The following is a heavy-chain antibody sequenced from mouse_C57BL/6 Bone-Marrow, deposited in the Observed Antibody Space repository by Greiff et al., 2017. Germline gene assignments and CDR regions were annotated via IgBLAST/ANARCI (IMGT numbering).Heavy chain of an antibody. CDR1: GYTFTDYY. CDR3: ARRRRPYYFDY. V-gene: IGHV1-19*01. CDR2: INPYNGGT. J-gene: IGHJ2*01. Sequence: EVQLQESGPVLVKPGASVKMSCKASGYTFTDYYMNWVKQSHGKSLEWIGVINPYNGGTSYNQKFKGKATLTVDKSSSTAYMELNSLTSEDSAVYYCARRRRPYYFDYWGQGTTLTVSS.